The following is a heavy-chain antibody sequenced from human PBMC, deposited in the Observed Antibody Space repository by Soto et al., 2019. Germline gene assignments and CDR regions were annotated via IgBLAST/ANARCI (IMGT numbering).Heavy chain of an antibody. CDR2: ISHTGFT. CDR3: ARVDSYSSSWSHDY. Sequence: SETLSIPWTVLGGSISNYYWRWMRQPPGKGLKWIGYISHTGFTDYNPSLKSRVTISLDTSKNQFSLKLNSVTAADTALYYCARVDSYSSSWSHDYWGQGALVTVSS. CDR1: GGSISNYY. J-gene: IGHJ4*02. D-gene: IGHD6-13*01. V-gene: IGHV4-59*01.